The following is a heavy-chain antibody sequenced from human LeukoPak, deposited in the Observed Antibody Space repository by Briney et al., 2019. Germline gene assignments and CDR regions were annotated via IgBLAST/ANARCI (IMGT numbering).Heavy chain of an antibody. CDR2: INHSGST. J-gene: IGHJ4*02. V-gene: IGHV4-34*01. D-gene: IGHD6-19*01. CDR3: ARGRQGSGWLFFDY. Sequence: PSETLSLTCAVYGGSFSVYYWSWIRQPPGKGLEWIGEINHSGSTNYNPSLKSRVTISVDTSKNQFSLKLSSVTAADTAVYYCARGRQGSGWLFFDYWGQGTLVTVSP. CDR1: GGSFSVYY.